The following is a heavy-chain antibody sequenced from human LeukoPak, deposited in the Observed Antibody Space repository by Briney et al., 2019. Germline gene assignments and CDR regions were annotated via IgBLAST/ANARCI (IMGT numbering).Heavy chain of an antibody. CDR1: GFTFSSYS. D-gene: IGHD1-26*01. CDR3: AKAPLSYLFDY. V-gene: IGHV3-23*01. Sequence: GGSLRLSCAASGFTFSSYSMNWVRQAPGKGLEWVSAISGSGGSTYYADSVKGRFTISRDNSKNTLYLQMNSLRAEDTAVYYCAKAPLSYLFDYWGQGTLVTVSS. CDR2: ISGSGGST. J-gene: IGHJ4*02.